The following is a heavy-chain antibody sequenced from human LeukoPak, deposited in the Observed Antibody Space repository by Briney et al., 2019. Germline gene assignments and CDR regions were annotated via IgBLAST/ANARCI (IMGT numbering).Heavy chain of an antibody. CDR2: IYYSGST. D-gene: IGHD4-17*01. J-gene: IGHJ3*02. V-gene: IGHV4-59*08. Sequence: PSETLSLTCTVSGGSISSYYWSWIRQPPGKGLEWIGYIYYSGSTNYSPSLKSRVTISVDTSKNQFSLKLSSVTAADTAVYYCAGLLDYGDYGDAFDIWGQGTMVTVSS. CDR1: GGSISSYY. CDR3: AGLLDYGDYGDAFDI.